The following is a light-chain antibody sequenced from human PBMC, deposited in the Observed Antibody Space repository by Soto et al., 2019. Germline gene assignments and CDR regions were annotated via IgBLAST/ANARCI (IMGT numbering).Light chain of an antibody. CDR2: KAS. CDR1: QSISPW. J-gene: IGKJ4*01. Sequence: DIQMTQSPSTLSASVGDIVAITCRASQSISPWLAWYQQKPGKAPTFLIYKASSLEGGVPSRFSGSGSGTDFNITISSLQPDDFATYYCQQYNTYPLTFGGGTTVEIK. CDR3: QQYNTYPLT. V-gene: IGKV1-5*03.